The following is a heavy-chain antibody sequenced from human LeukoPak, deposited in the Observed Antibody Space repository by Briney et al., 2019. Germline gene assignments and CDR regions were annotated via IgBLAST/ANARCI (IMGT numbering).Heavy chain of an antibody. D-gene: IGHD2-15*01. Sequence: PSQTLSHTCTVSGGSISSYYWSWVRQPPGKGLEWVGYNYYSGSTNYNPSLKSRVTISVDTSKNQFSLKLSSVTAADTAVYYCARVPEYCSGGSCYSWYYFDYWRQGTLVTVSS. J-gene: IGHJ4*02. CDR1: GGSISSYY. V-gene: IGHV4-59*01. CDR3: ARVPEYCSGGSCYSWYYFDY. CDR2: NYYSGST.